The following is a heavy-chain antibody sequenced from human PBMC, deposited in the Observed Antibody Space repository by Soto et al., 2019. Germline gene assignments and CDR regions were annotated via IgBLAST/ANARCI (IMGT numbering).Heavy chain of an antibody. CDR1: GYTFTSYA. D-gene: IGHD3-22*01. CDR2: INAGNGNT. Sequence: ASVKVSCKASGYTFTSYAMHWVRQAPGQRLEWMGWINAGNGNTKYSQKFQGRVTITRDTSASTAYMELSSLRSEDTAVYYCAREYYYDSSGYPKILGGYFDYWGQGTLVTVSS. CDR3: AREYYYDSSGYPKILGGYFDY. J-gene: IGHJ4*02. V-gene: IGHV1-3*01.